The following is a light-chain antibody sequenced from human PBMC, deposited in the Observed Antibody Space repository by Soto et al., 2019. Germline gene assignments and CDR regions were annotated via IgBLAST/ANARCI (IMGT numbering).Light chain of an antibody. CDR3: QQYNSYSIT. CDR2: KAS. J-gene: IGKJ5*01. V-gene: IGKV1-5*03. CDR1: QSISSW. Sequence: DIQMTQSASTLSASVGDRVTITYRASQSISSWLAWYQQKPGKAPKLLIYKASSLESGVPSRFSGSGSGTEFTLTISSLQPDDFATYYCQQYNSYSITFGQGTRLEIK.